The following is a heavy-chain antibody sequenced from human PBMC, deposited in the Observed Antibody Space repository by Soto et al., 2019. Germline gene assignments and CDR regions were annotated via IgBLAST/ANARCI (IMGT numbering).Heavy chain of an antibody. J-gene: IGHJ4*02. D-gene: IGHD3-22*01. CDR1: GFTFSSYA. V-gene: IGHV3-23*01. Sequence: RLSFAASGFTFSSYAMSWVRQAPGKGLEWVSAISGSGGSTYYADSVKGRFTISRDNSKNTLYLQMNSLRAEDTAVYYCAKDYYYDSSGYSLDYWGQGTLVTVSS. CDR2: ISGSGGST. CDR3: AKDYYYDSSGYSLDY.